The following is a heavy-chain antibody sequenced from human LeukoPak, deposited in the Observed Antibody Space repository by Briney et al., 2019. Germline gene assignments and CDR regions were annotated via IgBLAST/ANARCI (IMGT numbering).Heavy chain of an antibody. Sequence: GGSLRLSCAASGFTFSNYGMSWVRQAPGKGLEWVSVIYSGGSTYYADSVKGRFTISRDNSKNTLYLQMNSLRAEDTAVYYCARWGTYYDILTGYQTTYYFDYWGQGTLVTVSS. J-gene: IGHJ4*02. CDR2: IYSGGST. CDR1: GFTFSNYG. CDR3: ARWGTYYDILTGYQTTYYFDY. V-gene: IGHV3-53*01. D-gene: IGHD3-9*01.